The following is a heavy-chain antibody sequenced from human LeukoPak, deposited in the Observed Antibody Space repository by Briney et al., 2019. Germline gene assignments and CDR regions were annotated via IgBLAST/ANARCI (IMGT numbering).Heavy chain of an antibody. CDR1: GYTFTSYD. V-gene: IGHV1-8*01. D-gene: IGHD6-19*01. Sequence: ASVKVSCKASGYTFTSYDINWVRPATGQGLEWMGWMNPNSGNTGYAQKFQGRVTMTRNTSISTAYMELSSLRSEDTAVYYCARGWINRSGWWVWGQGTLVTVSS. CDR3: ARGWINRSGWWV. CDR2: MNPNSGNT. J-gene: IGHJ4*02.